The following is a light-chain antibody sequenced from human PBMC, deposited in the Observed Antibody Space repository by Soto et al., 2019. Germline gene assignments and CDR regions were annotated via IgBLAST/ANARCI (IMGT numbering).Light chain of an antibody. CDR3: QQSYTTTT. Sequence: DIQMTQSPSTLSASVGDRVTITCRASQSVSGWLAWYQQKPGKAPNLLISDASSLASGVPSRFSGSGSGTEFTLTISSLQPDDFAAYYCQQSYTTTTFGQGTRLEIK. CDR1: QSVSGW. CDR2: DAS. V-gene: IGKV1-5*01. J-gene: IGKJ5*01.